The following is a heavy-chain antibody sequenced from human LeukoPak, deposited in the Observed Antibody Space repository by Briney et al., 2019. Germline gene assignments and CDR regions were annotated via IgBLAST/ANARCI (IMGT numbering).Heavy chain of an antibody. J-gene: IGHJ4*02. V-gene: IGHV3-23*01. D-gene: IGHD2-15*01. CDR3: AKDGGSSCYSPVDY. Sequence: GGSLRLSCAASGFTFSNYWMSWVRQAPGKGLEWVSAISGGGGNTYYADSVKGRFTISRDNSKNTLYLQMSGLRAEDTAIYYCAKDGGSSCYSPVDYWGQGTLVTVSS. CDR2: ISGGGGNT. CDR1: GFTFSNYW.